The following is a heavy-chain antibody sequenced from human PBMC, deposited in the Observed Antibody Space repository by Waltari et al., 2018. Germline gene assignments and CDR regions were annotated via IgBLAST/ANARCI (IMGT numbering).Heavy chain of an antibody. CDR1: GFTFSSYW. Sequence: EVQLVESGGGLVQPGGSLRLSCAASGFTFSSYWLSWVRQAPGKGLEWVANIKQDGSEKYYVDSVKGRFTISRDNAKNSLYLQMNSLRAEDTAVYYCARDLNIYGDYVDYWGQGTLVTVSS. CDR2: IKQDGSEK. D-gene: IGHD4-17*01. CDR3: ARDLNIYGDYVDY. J-gene: IGHJ4*02. V-gene: IGHV3-7*01.